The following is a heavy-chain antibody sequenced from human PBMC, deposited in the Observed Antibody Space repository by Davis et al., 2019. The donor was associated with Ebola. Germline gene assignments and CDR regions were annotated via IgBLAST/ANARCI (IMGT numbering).Heavy chain of an antibody. CDR2: IKTKTDEGTL. Sequence: PGGSLRLSCGASGFNFNTAWMNWIRLVPGKGLEWVGRIKTKTDEGTLDYAAPVKGRFTMSRDDARNTVSLQMNSLKTEDTGVYYCTTDEGGSRYWGQGSLVIVSS. J-gene: IGHJ4*02. V-gene: IGHV3-15*07. CDR1: GFNFNTAW. D-gene: IGHD2-15*01. CDR3: TTDEGGSRY.